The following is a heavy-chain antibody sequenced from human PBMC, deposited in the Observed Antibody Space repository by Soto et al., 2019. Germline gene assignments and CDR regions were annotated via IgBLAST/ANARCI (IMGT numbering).Heavy chain of an antibody. J-gene: IGHJ6*02. CDR2: ISFDGNNK. CDR1: GFTFSSHA. CDR3: ARDPNIVLVPAALRSYYYYYGMDV. Sequence: PGGSLRLSCAASGFTFSSHAMHWVRQAPGKGLEWVAVISFDGNNKYYADSVRDRFTISRDNAKNSLYLQMNSLRAEDTAVYYCARDPNIVLVPAALRSYYYYYGMDVWGQGTTVTVSS. D-gene: IGHD2-2*01. V-gene: IGHV3-30-3*01.